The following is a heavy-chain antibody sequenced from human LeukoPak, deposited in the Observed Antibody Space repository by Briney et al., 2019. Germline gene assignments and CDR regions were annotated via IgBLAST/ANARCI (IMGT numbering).Heavy chain of an antibody. D-gene: IGHD2-15*01. J-gene: IGHJ4*02. V-gene: IGHV3-48*03. CDR2: IKSGDRSI. CDR3: ARGGRCSGDNCYATLYDY. CDR1: GFTSFYYE. Sequence: PGGSLRLSCATSGFTSFYYEMNWVRQAPGKGLEWVSYIKSGDRSIYYADSVKGRFTISRDDAKNSLYLQMNGLRPEDTAIYYCARGGRCSGDNCYATLYDYWGQGTVVTVSS.